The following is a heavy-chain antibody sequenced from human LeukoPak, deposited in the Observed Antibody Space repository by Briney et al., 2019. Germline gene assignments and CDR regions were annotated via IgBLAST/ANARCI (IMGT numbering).Heavy chain of an antibody. Sequence: PGGSLRLSCAASGFTFSSYWMHWVRQAPGKGLVWVSRVNSDGSSTTYADSVKGRFTISRDNAKNTLYLQMNSLRAEDTAVYYCAKDPRPYYDVPVGYWGQGTLVTVSP. V-gene: IGHV3-74*01. D-gene: IGHD3-3*01. CDR2: VNSDGSST. CDR1: GFTFSSYW. J-gene: IGHJ4*02. CDR3: AKDPRPYYDVPVGY.